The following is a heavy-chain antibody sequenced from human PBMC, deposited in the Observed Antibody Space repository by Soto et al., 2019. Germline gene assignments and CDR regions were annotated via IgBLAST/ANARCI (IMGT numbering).Heavy chain of an antibody. D-gene: IGHD3-3*01. CDR3: ARDAGRFLEWLLSATNFDY. CDR2: ISYDGSNK. CDR1: GFTFSSYA. J-gene: IGHJ4*02. V-gene: IGHV3-30-3*01. Sequence: GGSLRLSCAASGFTFSSYAMHWVRQAPGKGLEWVAVISYDGSNKYYADSVKGRFTISRDNSKNTLYLQMNSPRAEDTAVYYCARDAGRFLEWLLSATNFDYWGQGTLVTVSS.